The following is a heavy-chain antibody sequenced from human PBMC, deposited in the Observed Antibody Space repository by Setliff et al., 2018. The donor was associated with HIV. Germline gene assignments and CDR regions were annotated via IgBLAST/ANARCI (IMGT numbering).Heavy chain of an antibody. CDR3: ARVAFYGPGNHDYFDH. Sequence: PSETLSLTCTVSGVSINTGSFYWNWIRQPAGKGLEWIGRIYTSGSTSYTPSLKSRVSISVDTSKNQFSLKLNSVTATDTAMYYCARVAFYGPGNHDYFDHWGHGILVTVSS. V-gene: IGHV4-61*02. CDR2: IYTSGST. CDR1: GVSINTGSFY. D-gene: IGHD3-10*01. J-gene: IGHJ4*01.